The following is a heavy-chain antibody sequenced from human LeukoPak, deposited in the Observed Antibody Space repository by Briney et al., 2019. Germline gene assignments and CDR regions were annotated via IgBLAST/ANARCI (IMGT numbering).Heavy chain of an antibody. J-gene: IGHJ4*02. V-gene: IGHV1-18*01. CDR3: AREEQLVREGFDY. CDR2: INTHNGNT. Sequence: ASVTVSCTASGYTFTSYGISWVRQAPGQGLEWKGWINTHNGNTNYAQNLQGRVTLTTDTSTSTAYMELRSLRYDDTAVYYCAREEQLVREGFDYWGQGTLVTVSS. CDR1: GYTFTSYG. D-gene: IGHD6-6*01.